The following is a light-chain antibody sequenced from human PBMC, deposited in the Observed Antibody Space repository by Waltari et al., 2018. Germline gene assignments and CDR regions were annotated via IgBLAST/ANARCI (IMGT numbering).Light chain of an antibody. CDR2: GKN. CDR1: RLRAYY. V-gene: IGLV3-19*01. CDR3: NSRDSSGHPFV. J-gene: IGLJ1*01. Sequence: SSELTQDTAVSVAVGQTVWITCQGDRLRAYYANWYHQKPGQAPLLVMYGKNNRPSGIPDRFSGSYSGDTASLTITGAQAEDEGAYYCNSRDSSGHPFVFGTGTKLTVL.